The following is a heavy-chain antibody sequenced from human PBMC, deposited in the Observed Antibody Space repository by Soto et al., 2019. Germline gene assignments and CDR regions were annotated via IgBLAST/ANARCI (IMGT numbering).Heavy chain of an antibody. J-gene: IGHJ4*02. D-gene: IGHD3-9*01. CDR2: IYSGGST. V-gene: IGHV3-53*01. CDR1: GFTVISNY. Sequence: RRLSCAASGFTVISNYMSWVRQAPGKGLEWVSVIYSGGSTYYADSVKGRFTISRDNSKNTLYLQMNSLRAEDTAVYYCARGDGYFPTYYWGQGTLVTVSS. CDR3: ARGDGYFPTYY.